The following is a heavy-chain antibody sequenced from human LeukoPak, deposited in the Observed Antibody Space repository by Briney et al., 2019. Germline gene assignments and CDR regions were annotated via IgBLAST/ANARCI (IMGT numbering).Heavy chain of an antibody. CDR2: TYYRSKWYN. J-gene: IGHJ3*02. Sequence: QSLPRTCALFPENGPCQPATWNGTSQFPSRGLEWPGRTYYRSKWYNDYAVSVKSRITINPGTSKNQFSLQLNSVTPEDTAMYYCARGVVVGATFSGFDIWGQGTMVTVSS. D-gene: IGHD1-26*01. V-gene: IGHV6-1*01. CDR3: ARGVVVGATFSGFDI. CDR1: PENGPCQPAT.